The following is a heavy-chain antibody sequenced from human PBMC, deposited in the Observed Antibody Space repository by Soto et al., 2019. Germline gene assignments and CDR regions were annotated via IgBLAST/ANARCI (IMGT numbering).Heavy chain of an antibody. J-gene: IGHJ5*02. CDR2: IYYSGRT. Sequence: SETLSLTCTVSGGSISSGGYYWSWIRQHPGKGLEWIGYIYYSGRTYYNPSLKSRVTISVDTSKNQFSLKLSSVTAADTAVYYCARYIVVVVPASNWFDPWGQGTLVTVSS. D-gene: IGHD2-15*01. V-gene: IGHV4-31*03. CDR3: ARYIVVVVPASNWFDP. CDR1: GGSISSGGYY.